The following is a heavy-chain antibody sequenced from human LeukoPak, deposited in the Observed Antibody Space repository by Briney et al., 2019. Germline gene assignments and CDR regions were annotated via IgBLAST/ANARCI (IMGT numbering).Heavy chain of an antibody. CDR3: AKVPRMNIVVVVAATQDDY. CDR2: IRYDGSNK. D-gene: IGHD2-15*01. V-gene: IGHV3-30*02. J-gene: IGHJ4*02. CDR1: GFTFSSYG. Sequence: GGSLRLSCAASGFTFSSYGMHWVRQAPGKGLEWVAFIRYDGSNKYYADSVKGRFTISKDNSKNTLYLQMNSLRAEDTAVYYCAKVPRMNIVVVVAATQDDYWGQGTLVTVSS.